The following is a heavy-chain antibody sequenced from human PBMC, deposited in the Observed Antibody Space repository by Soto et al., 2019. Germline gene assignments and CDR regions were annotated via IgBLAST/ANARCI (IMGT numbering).Heavy chain of an antibody. D-gene: IGHD3-22*01. CDR3: AKNWLTVYYYYGMDV. CDR2: ISGSGGST. J-gene: IGHJ6*02. CDR1: VFTFSSYA. Sequence: GGSLRLSCAASVFTFSSYAMSWVRQAPGKGLEWVQAISGSGGSTYYADSVKGRFTISRDNSKNTLYLQMNSLRAEDTAVYYCAKNWLTVYYYYGMDVWGQGTTVTVSS. V-gene: IGHV3-23*01.